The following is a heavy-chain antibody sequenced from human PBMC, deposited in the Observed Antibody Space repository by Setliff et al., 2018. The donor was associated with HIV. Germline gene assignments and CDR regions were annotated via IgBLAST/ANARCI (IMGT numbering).Heavy chain of an antibody. V-gene: IGHV4-39*07. Sequence: PSETLSLTCTVSGGSITSNTLYWAWVRQPPGKGLEWIGSIYYGVGTYYNPSLNSRVSISTDTSKNQFSLNLSSVTAAETAVYYCARVGYHGSGRYSFDYWGQGTMVTSPQ. CDR2: IYYGVGT. CDR1: GGSITSNTLY. J-gene: IGHJ4*02. D-gene: IGHD3-10*01. CDR3: ARVGYHGSGRYSFDY.